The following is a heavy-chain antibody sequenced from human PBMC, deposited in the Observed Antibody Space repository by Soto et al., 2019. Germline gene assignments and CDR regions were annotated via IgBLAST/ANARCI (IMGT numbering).Heavy chain of an antibody. CDR3: ARDSLTGNWFDP. J-gene: IGHJ5*02. V-gene: IGHV4-59*12. CDR2: IYHSGGT. CDR1: GGSISSYY. Sequence: SETLSLTCTVSGGSISSYYWSWIRQPPGKGLEWIGYIYHSGGTLYNPSLKSRVTISVDKSRNQFSLTLTSVTAADTAVYYCARDSLTGNWFDPWGQGTLVTVSS. D-gene: IGHD2-8*02.